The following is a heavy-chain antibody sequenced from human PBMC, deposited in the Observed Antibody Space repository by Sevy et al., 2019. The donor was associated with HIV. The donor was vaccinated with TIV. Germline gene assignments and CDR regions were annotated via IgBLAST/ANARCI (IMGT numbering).Heavy chain of an antibody. CDR3: ARRGEGYNQYYFDY. D-gene: IGHD3-10*01. V-gene: IGHV4-39*01. Sequence: SETLSLTCTVSGGSISSSRYLWGWIRQPPGKGLEWIGDDYYNGRTHYNPPLNSRLTISMDTSKNQFSLKLSSMTAADTALYYCARRGEGYNQYYFDYWGQGTQVTVSS. CDR1: GGSISSSRYL. J-gene: IGHJ4*02. CDR2: DYYNGRT.